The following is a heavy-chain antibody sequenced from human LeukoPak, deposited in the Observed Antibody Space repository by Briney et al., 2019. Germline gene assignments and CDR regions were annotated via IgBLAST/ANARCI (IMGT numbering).Heavy chain of an antibody. CDR1: GFTFISYD. Sequence: RGSLRLSCAASGFTFISYDIHWVRQAPGKGLQWVAVMSSDGSIKIYTDSVKGRFTISRDNSKNTLYLEMNSLRVDDTAVYYCARDLVSGAPDYFDSWGQGTLVTVSS. D-gene: IGHD1-26*01. CDR2: MSSDGSIK. J-gene: IGHJ4*02. CDR3: ARDLVSGAPDYFDS. V-gene: IGHV3-30-3*01.